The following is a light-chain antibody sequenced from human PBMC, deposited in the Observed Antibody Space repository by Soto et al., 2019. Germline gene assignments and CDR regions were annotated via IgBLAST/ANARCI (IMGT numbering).Light chain of an antibody. CDR3: QQYNNWPPWT. V-gene: IGKV3-15*01. J-gene: IGKJ1*01. Sequence: EIVMTQSPATLSVSPGERATLSCRASQSVSSNLAWYQQKPGQAPRLLIYGASTRATGIPARFSGSGSGTEFTLTISSLQSEEFAVYYCQQYNNWPPWTFGQATKVEIK. CDR1: QSVSSN. CDR2: GAS.